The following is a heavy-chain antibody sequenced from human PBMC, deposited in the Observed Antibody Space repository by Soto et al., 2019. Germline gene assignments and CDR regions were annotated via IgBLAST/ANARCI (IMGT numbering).Heavy chain of an antibody. J-gene: IGHJ5*02. Sequence: SETLSLTCTVSGGSISSSSYYWGWIRQPPGKGLEWIGSIYYSGSTYYNPSLKSRVTISVDTSKNQFSLKLSSVTAADTAVYYCARSAPMSAAGTVRFDPWGQGTLVTVSS. CDR3: ARSAPMSAAGTVRFDP. CDR1: GGSISSSSYY. D-gene: IGHD6-13*01. CDR2: IYYSGST. V-gene: IGHV4-39*01.